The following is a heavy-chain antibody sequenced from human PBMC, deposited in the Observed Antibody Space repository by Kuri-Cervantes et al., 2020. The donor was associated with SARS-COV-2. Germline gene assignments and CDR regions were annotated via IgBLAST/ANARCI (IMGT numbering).Heavy chain of an antibody. V-gene: IGHV4-39*01. Sequence: SETLSLTCTVSGVSISSTSYYWTWIRQPPGKGLEWMGSINYIGNSYRNPSLRSRVIMSVDTSKNQFSVNINSVTAADTAIYFCARHPNSMSGFDPWGQGTPVTVSS. CDR2: INYIGNS. J-gene: IGHJ5*02. CDR3: ARHPNSMSGFDP. D-gene: IGHD3-3*02. CDR1: GVSISSTSYY.